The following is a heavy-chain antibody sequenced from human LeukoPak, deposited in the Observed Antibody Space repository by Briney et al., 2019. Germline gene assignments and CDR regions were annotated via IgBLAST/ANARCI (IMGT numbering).Heavy chain of an antibody. D-gene: IGHD2-2*02. CDR3: ARDNLLVVPAAIGAYYYYYMDV. V-gene: IGHV3-20*04. CDR2: INWNGGST. J-gene: IGHJ6*03. Sequence: GGSLRLSCAASGFTFDDYGMSWVRQAPGKGLEWVSGINWNGGSTGYADSVKGRFTISRDNAKNSLYLQMNSLRAEDTALYYCARDNLLVVPAAIGAYYYYYMDVWGKGTTVTVSS. CDR1: GFTFDDYG.